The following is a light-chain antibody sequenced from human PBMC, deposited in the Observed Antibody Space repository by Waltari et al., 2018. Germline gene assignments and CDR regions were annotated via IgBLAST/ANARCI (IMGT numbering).Light chain of an antibody. CDR2: GAS. CDR3: QQYGSSPTWT. J-gene: IGKJ1*01. Sequence: EIVLTQSPGTLSLSPGERATLPCRASQSVSSSYLAGYQQKPGQAPRLLIYGASSRATGIPDRFSGSGSGTDFTLTISRLEPEDFAVYYCQQYGSSPTWTFGQGTKVEIK. CDR1: QSVSSSY. V-gene: IGKV3-20*01.